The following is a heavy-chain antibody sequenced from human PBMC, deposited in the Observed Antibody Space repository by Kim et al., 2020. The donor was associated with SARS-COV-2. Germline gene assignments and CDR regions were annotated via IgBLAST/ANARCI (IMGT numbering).Heavy chain of an antibody. V-gene: IGHV1-2*02. D-gene: IGHD1-26*01. CDR3: ARDQGSKWELKNWFDP. Sequence: ASVKVSCKASGYTFTGYYMHWVRQAPGQGLEWMGWINPNSGGTNYAQKFQGRVTMTRDTSISTAYMELSRLRSDDTAVYYCARDQGSKWELKNWFDPWGQGTLVPSPQ. CDR2: INPNSGGT. CDR1: GYTFTGYY. J-gene: IGHJ5*02.